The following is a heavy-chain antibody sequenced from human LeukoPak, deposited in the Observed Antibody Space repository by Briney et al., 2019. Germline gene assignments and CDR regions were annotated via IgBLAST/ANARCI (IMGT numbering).Heavy chain of an antibody. V-gene: IGHV3-21*04. CDR2: ISSSSSYI. CDR1: GFTFSSYS. D-gene: IGHD2-15*01. Sequence: GGSLRLSWAASGFTFSSYSMNWVRQARGKGLEWVSSISSSSSYIYYADSVKGRFTISRDNAKNSLYLQMNSLRAEDTAVYYCASRYCSGGSCPSGAFDIRGQGTMVTVSS. CDR3: ASRYCSGGSCPSGAFDI. J-gene: IGHJ3*02.